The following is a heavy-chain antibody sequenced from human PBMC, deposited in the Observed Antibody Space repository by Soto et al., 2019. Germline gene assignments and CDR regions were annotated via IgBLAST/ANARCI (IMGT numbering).Heavy chain of an antibody. V-gene: IGHV3-30*18. D-gene: IGHD3-10*01. CDR3: AKFHWDLLWFGESDAFDI. J-gene: IGHJ3*02. Sequence: QVQLVESGGGVVQPGRSLRLSCAASGFTFSSYGMHWVRQAPGKGLEWVAVISYDGSNKYYADSVKGRFTISRDNSKNTLYLQMNSLRAEDTAVYYCAKFHWDLLWFGESDAFDIWGQGTMVPVSS. CDR2: ISYDGSNK. CDR1: GFTFSSYG.